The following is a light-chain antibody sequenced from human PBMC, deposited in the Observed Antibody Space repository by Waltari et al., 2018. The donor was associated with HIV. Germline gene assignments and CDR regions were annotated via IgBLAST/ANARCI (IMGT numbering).Light chain of an antibody. Sequence: QSALTQPPSVSGSPGQSVTISCTGTSSDVGAYDRISWYHPPPRAAPKLRIYEVIYRTSGVPDRFSGSKSGNTASLTISGLQAEDEGDYYCSSYTSSNIYVFGTATTVTVL. CDR1: SSDVGAYDR. J-gene: IGLJ1*01. CDR3: SSYTSSNIYV. V-gene: IGLV2-18*02. CDR2: EVI.